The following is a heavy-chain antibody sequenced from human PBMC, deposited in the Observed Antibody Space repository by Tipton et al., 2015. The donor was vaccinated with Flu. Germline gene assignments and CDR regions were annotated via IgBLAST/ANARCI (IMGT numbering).Heavy chain of an antibody. D-gene: IGHD1-26*01. V-gene: IGHV4-4*07. Sequence: QLVQSGPEVKPSETLFLTCTVSGASISGYYWSWIRQPAGRGLEWIGHVYSSGSTKYNPSLKGRVTLSVDKSRNQFSLELNSVTAADTAVYYCARDRSGSNSLDYWGQGTLVTVSS. CDR1: GASISGYY. CDR2: VYSSGST. J-gene: IGHJ4*02. CDR3: ARDRSGSNSLDY.